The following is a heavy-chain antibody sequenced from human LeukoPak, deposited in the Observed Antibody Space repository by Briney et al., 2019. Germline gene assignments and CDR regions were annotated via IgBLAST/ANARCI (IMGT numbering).Heavy chain of an antibody. CDR2: ITGSGGRT. CDR3: ARGTVGELEN. D-gene: IGHD3-10*01. CDR1: GFTFSSYA. V-gene: IGHV3-23*01. J-gene: IGHJ4*02. Sequence: AGGSLRLSCAASGFTFSSYAMNWVRQAPGKGLEWVSAITGSGGRTYYADSVKGRFTISRDNSKNTLYLQMNSLRAEDTAVYYCARGTVGELENWGQGTLVTVSS.